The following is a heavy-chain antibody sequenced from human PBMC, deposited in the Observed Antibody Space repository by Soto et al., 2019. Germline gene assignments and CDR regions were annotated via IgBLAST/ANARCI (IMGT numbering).Heavy chain of an antibody. J-gene: IGHJ5*02. CDR3: ARWGYCSSTSCYTVFWGWFDP. Sequence: PSETLSLTCTVSGGSISSSSYYWGWIRQPPGKGLEWIGSIYYSGSTYYNPSLKSRVTISVDTSKNQFSLKLSSVTAADTAVYYCARWGYCSSTSCYTVFWGWFDPWGQGTLVTVS. D-gene: IGHD2-2*02. CDR2: IYYSGST. CDR1: GGSISSSSYY. V-gene: IGHV4-39*01.